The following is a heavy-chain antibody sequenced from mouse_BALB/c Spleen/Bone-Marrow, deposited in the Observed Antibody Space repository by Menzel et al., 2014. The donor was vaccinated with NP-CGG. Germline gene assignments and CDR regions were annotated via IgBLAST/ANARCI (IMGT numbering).Heavy chain of an antibody. J-gene: IGHJ3*01. Sequence: EVKLMESGGDLVKPGGSLKLSCAASGFTFSTYGMSWVRQTPDKRLEWVAATSNGGIYTYYPDTVKGRFTISRDNAKNTLYLQMSSPKSEDTAMYYCVRPYDYGTWFAYWGQGTLVTVSA. CDR2: TSNGGIYT. V-gene: IGHV5-6*01. D-gene: IGHD2-4*01. CDR3: VRPYDYGTWFAY. CDR1: GFTFSTYG.